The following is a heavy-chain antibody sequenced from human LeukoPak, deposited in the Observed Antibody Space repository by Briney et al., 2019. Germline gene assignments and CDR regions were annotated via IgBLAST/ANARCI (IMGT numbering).Heavy chain of an antibody. CDR3: ARDQGAVRYIAVAGPYFDY. Sequence: ASVKVSCKASGYTFTSYGISWVRQAPGQGLEWMGWISAYNGNTNYAQKLQGRVTMTTDTSTSTAYMELRSLRSDDTAVYYCARDQGAVRYIAVAGPYFDYWGQGTLVTVSS. J-gene: IGHJ4*02. V-gene: IGHV1-18*01. D-gene: IGHD6-19*01. CDR2: ISAYNGNT. CDR1: GYTFTSYG.